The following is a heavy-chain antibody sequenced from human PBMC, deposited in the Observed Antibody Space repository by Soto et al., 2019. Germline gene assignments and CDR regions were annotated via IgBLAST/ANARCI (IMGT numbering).Heavy chain of an antibody. J-gene: IGHJ3*02. V-gene: IGHV4-59*01. CDR3: ARDRNYCGGDCFDAFDI. CDR1: GGSISSYY. D-gene: IGHD2-21*02. CDR2: IYYSGST. Sequence: SETLSLTCTVSGGSISSYYGSWIRQPPGKGLEWIGYIYYSGSTNYNPSLKSRVTISVDTSKNQFSLKLSSVTAADTAVYYCARDRNYCGGDCFDAFDIWGQGTMVTVSS.